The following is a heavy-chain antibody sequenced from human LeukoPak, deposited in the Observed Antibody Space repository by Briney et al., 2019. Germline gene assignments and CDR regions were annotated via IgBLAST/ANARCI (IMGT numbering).Heavy chain of an antibody. Sequence: GGSLRLSCAASGFTFSNYAVSWVRQAPGKGLDWGSVIRGPGTSTSYGNSVKGRFTISRDNSQHTAFLQMNSLRGEHTAFSYCARGGWVSSDAFDFWGQGTMVTVSS. CDR3: ARGGWVSSDAFDF. V-gene: IGHV3-23*01. J-gene: IGHJ3*01. CDR2: IRGPGTST. CDR1: GFTFSNYA. D-gene: IGHD5/OR15-5a*01.